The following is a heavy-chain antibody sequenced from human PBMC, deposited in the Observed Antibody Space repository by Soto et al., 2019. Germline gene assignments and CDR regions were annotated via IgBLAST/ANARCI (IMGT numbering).Heavy chain of an antibody. CDR3: ARDGVDTATGYYYGMGV. CDR1: GYTFTSYG. CDR2: ISAYNGNT. D-gene: IGHD5-18*01. J-gene: IGHJ6*02. V-gene: IGHV1-18*01. Sequence: ASVKVSCKASGYTFTSYGISWVRQAPGQGLEWMGWISAYNGNTNYAQKLQGRVTMTTDTSTSTAYMELRSLRSDDTAVYYCARDGVDTATGYYYGMGVWGQGTTVTVSS.